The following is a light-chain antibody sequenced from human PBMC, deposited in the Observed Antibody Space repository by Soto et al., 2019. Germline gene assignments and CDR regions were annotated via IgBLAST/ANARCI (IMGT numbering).Light chain of an antibody. CDR1: QSVSSSY. CDR2: GAS. V-gene: IGKV3-20*01. Sequence: EKVLTQSPGTLSLSPGERATLSCRASQSVSSSYLAWYQQKPGQAPRLLIYGASSRATGIPDRFSGSGSGTDFTLTISRLEPEDFAVYYCQQNGSSPPYTFGQGTKLEIK. J-gene: IGKJ2*01. CDR3: QQNGSSPPYT.